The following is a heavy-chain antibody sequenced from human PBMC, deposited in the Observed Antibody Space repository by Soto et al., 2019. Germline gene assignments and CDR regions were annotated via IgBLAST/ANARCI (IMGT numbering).Heavy chain of an antibody. J-gene: IGHJ4*02. CDR3: GRDIERIQASHHNSVGPGH. CDR2: ISFNGIDT. V-gene: IGHV3-30*04. Sequence: PGGSLSLSCAASGFTFNSYAMHWVRQAPGQGLEWGAVISFNGIDTYYADSVKGRVTISRDNSRKTVFLQMTSLSTEDTAVFYCGRDIERIQASHHNSVGPGHWGQGTPAPVSP. CDR1: GFTFNSYA. D-gene: IGHD1-1*01.